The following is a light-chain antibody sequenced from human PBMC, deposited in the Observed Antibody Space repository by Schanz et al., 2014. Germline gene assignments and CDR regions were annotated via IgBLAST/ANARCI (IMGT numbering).Light chain of an antibody. J-gene: IGKJ5*01. V-gene: IGKV3D-20*02. CDR3: QNRNNWPFT. CDR2: GAS. CDR1: QSVTSDF. Sequence: IVLTQSPGILSLSPGERAALSCRASQSVTSDFLAWYQQKPGQAPRLLIHGASGRATGIPDRFSGSGSGTDFTLTISSLEPEDFAVYDCQNRNNWPFTFGQGTRLESK.